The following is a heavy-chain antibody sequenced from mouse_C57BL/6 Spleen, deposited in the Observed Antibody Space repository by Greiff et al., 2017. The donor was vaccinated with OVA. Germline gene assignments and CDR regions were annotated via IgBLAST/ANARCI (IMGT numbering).Heavy chain of an antibody. CDR3: ARRDDGYYWFAY. D-gene: IGHD2-3*01. CDR2: IYPGGGYT. Sequence: VQLQQSGAELVRPGTSVKMSCKASGYTFTNYWLGWAKQRPGHGLEWLGDIYPGGGYTNYNEKSKVKATLTSNKASTTAYMQFSSLTSKDSAIYYCARRDDGYYWFAYWGQGTLVTVSA. V-gene: IGHV1-63*01. CDR1: GYTFTNYW. J-gene: IGHJ3*01.